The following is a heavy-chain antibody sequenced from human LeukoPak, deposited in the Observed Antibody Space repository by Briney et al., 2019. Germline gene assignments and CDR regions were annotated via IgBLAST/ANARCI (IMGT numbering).Heavy chain of an antibody. D-gene: IGHD3-3*01. V-gene: IGHV3-30*18. Sequence: GGSLRLSCAASGFTFSSYGMHWVHQAPGKGLEWVAVISYDGSNKYYADSVKGRFTISRDNSKNTLYLQMNSLRAEDTAVYYCAKELLRFLENPNWFDPWGQGTLVTVSS. CDR3: AKELLRFLENPNWFDP. J-gene: IGHJ5*02. CDR1: GFTFSSYG. CDR2: ISYDGSNK.